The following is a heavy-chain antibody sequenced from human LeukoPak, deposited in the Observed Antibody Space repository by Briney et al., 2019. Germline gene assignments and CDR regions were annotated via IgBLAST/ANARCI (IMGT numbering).Heavy chain of an antibody. J-gene: IGHJ4*02. CDR2: ISGSGGTT. Sequence: PGGSLRLSCAASGFTFSSYAMSWVRQAPGKGLEWVSAISGSGGTTYYADSVKGRFTISRDNSKNTLYLQMNSLRAEDTAVYYCARGHSLLDSSSSLQNFDYWGQGTLVTVSS. D-gene: IGHD6-13*01. V-gene: IGHV3-23*01. CDR3: ARGHSLLDSSSSLQNFDY. CDR1: GFTFSSYA.